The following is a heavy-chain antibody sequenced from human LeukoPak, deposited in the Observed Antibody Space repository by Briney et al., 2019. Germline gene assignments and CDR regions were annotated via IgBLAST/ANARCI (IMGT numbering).Heavy chain of an antibody. D-gene: IGHD4/OR15-4a*01. J-gene: IGHJ4*02. CDR2: INHSGST. CDR3: ASPNYSFDY. V-gene: IGHV4-34*01. Sequence: SETLSLTCAVYGGPFSGYYWSWIRQPPGKGLEWIGEINHSGSTNYNPSLKSRVTISVDTSKNQFSLKLSSVTAADTAVYYCASPNYSFDYWGQGTLVTVSS. CDR1: GGPFSGYY.